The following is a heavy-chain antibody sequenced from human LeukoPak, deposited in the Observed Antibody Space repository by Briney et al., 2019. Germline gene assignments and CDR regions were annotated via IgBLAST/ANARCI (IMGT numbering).Heavy chain of an antibody. V-gene: IGHV1-2*02. CDR1: GYTFTGYY. CDR2: INPNSGDT. Sequence: GASVKVSCKASGYTFTGYYVHWVRQAPGQGLEWMGWINPNSGDTNYAQRFQGRVTMTRDTSISTAYMELSRLRSDDTAMYYRARAGAVYYYGMDVWGQGTTVTVSS. CDR3: ARAGAVYYYGMDV. D-gene: IGHD3-10*01. J-gene: IGHJ6*02.